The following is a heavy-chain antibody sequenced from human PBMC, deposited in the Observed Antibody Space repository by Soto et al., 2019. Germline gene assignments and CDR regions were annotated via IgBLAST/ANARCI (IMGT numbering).Heavy chain of an antibody. V-gene: IGHV3-23*01. CDR2: ITGSTGTT. J-gene: IGHJ6*03. D-gene: IGHD6-19*01. CDR3: AKDTSSSPYYMDV. Sequence: EVQVLESGGGSVQPGGSLRLSCAASGFTFSNFAMSWVRHAPGKGLEWVSEITGSTGTTYYADSVWGRFIISRDNSQNTLHLQMNSLRPEDTAVYYCAKDTSSSPYYMDVWGKGIKVTVSS. CDR1: GFTFSNFA.